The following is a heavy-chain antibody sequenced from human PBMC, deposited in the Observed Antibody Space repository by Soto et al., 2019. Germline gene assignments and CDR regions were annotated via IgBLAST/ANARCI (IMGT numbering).Heavy chain of an antibody. J-gene: IGHJ5*02. CDR3: AKGPSVSWNAGPRPNWFNP. Sequence: EVHLLESGGGLVQPGGSQRLSCAASGFTFGDYVMNWVRQAPGKGLEWVSSIGGRDGSTYYADSVKGRFTISRDNSRSTMFLQMDGLRGEDTAVYYCAKGPSVSWNAGPRPNWFNPWGQGTLVTVSS. CDR2: IGGRDGST. V-gene: IGHV3-23*01. D-gene: IGHD1-1*01. CDR1: GFTFGDYV.